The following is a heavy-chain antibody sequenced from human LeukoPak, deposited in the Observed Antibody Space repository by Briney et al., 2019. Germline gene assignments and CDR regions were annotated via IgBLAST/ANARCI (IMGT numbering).Heavy chain of an antibody. CDR2: ISDNGAST. CDR3: AKDLGGSGYDYFDY. D-gene: IGHD5-12*01. V-gene: IGHV3-23*01. J-gene: IGHJ4*02. CDR1: GFIFNIYA. Sequence: GGSLRLSCETSGFIFNIYAITWVRQAPGKGLEWVSGISDNGASTYYADSVKGRFTISRDNSKNTLYLQMNSLRGEDTAAYYCAKDLGGSGYDYFDYWGQGTLVTVSS.